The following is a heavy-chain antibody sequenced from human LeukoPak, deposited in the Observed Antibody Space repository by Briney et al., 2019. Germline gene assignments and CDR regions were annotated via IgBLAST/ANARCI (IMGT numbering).Heavy chain of an antibody. J-gene: IGHJ5*02. CDR1: GGSISSGDYY. V-gene: IGHV4-30-4*01. CDR3: ARAPTTSALNDRFDP. Sequence: SETLSLTCTVSGGSISSGDYYWSWIRQPPGKGLEWIGYIYYSGSTYYNPSLKSRVTISVDTSKNQFSLKLSSVTAADTAVYYCARAPTTSALNDRFDPWGQGTLVTVSS. CDR2: IYYSGST. D-gene: IGHD1-1*01.